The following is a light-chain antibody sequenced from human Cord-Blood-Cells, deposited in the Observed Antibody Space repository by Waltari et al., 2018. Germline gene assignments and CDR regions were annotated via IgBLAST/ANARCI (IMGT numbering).Light chain of an antibody. J-gene: IGKJ1*01. CDR1: QSVSSY. CDR2: EAS. V-gene: IGKV3-11*01. Sequence: EIVLTQSPATLSLSPGERATLSCRASQSVSSYLAWYQQKPGQAPRLLIYEASNRATGIQARFSGSGSGTDFTLTISSLEPEDFSVYYCQQRSNWPPWTFGQGTKVEIK. CDR3: QQRSNWPPWT.